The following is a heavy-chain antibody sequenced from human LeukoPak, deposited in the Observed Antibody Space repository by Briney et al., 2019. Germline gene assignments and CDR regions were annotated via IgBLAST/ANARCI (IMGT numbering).Heavy chain of an antibody. CDR3: ARDSAMLTYFDC. CDR1: GGSISSYY. V-gene: IGHV4-59*12. CDR2: IYYSGST. J-gene: IGHJ4*02. Sequence: SETLSLTCTASGGSISSYYWSWIRQPPGKGLEWIGYIYYSGSTNYNPSLRSRVTMSVDTSKNQFSLKLSSVTAADTAVYYCARDSAMLTYFDCWGQGTLVTVSS. D-gene: IGHD5-18*01.